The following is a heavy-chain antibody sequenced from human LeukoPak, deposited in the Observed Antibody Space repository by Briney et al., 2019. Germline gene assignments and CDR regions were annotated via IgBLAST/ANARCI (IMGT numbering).Heavy chain of an antibody. J-gene: IGHJ5*02. CDR1: GYIFISYD. Sequence: ASVKVSCTASGYIFISYDINWVRQATGQGLEWMGWMNPNSGSTLYAQKFLGRVTMTRDNSISTAYMELSSLRSEDMAVYYCASGNSYDPYNWLDPWGQGTLVTVSS. CDR3: ASGNSYDPYNWLDP. D-gene: IGHD5-18*01. V-gene: IGHV1-8*01. CDR2: MNPNSGST.